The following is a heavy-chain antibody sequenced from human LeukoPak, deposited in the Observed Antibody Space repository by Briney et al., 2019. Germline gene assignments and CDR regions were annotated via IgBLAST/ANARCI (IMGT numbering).Heavy chain of an antibody. Sequence: GGSLRLSCAASGFTFSSYAMSWVRQAPGKGLEWVSAISGSGGSTYYADSVKGRFTISRDNSKNTLYLQMNSLRAGDTAVYYCAKDQGYYYDSSGYLFDYWGQGTLVTVSS. CDR3: AKDQGYYYDSSGYLFDY. CDR1: GFTFSSYA. J-gene: IGHJ4*02. CDR2: ISGSGGST. D-gene: IGHD3-22*01. V-gene: IGHV3-23*01.